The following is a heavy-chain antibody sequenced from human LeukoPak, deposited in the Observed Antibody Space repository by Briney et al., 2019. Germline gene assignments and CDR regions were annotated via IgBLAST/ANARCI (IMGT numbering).Heavy chain of an antibody. D-gene: IGHD3-10*01. J-gene: IGHJ4*02. CDR3: VRGQVTMAV. V-gene: IGHV3-53*01. Sequence: PGGSLRLSCAASGFTVSNSHMRWVRQAPGKGLEWVSVIYSGGSTYYADSMKGRFTISRDNSENTVYLEMNNLRAEDTAVYYCVRGQVTMAVWGQGTLVTVSA. CDR2: IYSGGST. CDR1: GFTVSNSH.